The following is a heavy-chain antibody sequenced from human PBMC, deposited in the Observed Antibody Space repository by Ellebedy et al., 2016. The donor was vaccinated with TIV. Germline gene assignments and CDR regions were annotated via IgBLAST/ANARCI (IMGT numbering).Heavy chain of an antibody. CDR2: IYHSGST. CDR3: ARTTSIAAGGYFDY. Sequence: MPSETLSLTCTVSGYSISSGYYWGWIRQPPGKGLEWIVSIYHSGSTYYNPSLKSRVTISVDTSKNQFSLEVSSVTAADTALYYCARTTSIAAGGYFDYWGQGTLVTVSS. V-gene: IGHV4-38-2*02. CDR1: GYSISSGYY. J-gene: IGHJ4*02. D-gene: IGHD6-13*01.